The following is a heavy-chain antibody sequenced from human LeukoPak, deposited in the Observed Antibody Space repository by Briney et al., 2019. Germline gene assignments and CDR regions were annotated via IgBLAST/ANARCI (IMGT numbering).Heavy chain of an antibody. V-gene: IGHV3-30-3*01. CDR2: ISYDGNTI. Sequence: PGGSLRLSCAASGFTFSNYAMSWVRQAPGKGLQWVAVISYDGNTIHYADSVKGRFIISRDNSKNTLYLQMNSLRAEDTAVYYCARDALEQGFDYWGQGTLVTVSP. D-gene: IGHD1/OR15-1a*01. CDR3: ARDALEQGFDY. J-gene: IGHJ4*02. CDR1: GFTFSNYA.